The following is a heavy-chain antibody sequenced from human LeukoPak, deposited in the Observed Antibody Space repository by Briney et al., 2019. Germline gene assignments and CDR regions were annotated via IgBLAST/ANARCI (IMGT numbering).Heavy chain of an antibody. CDR3: AKDIALYREPLDY. Sequence: PGGSLRLSCAASGFLSNTYAMSWVRQAPGKGLEWVSGISSGGDYTYYADSVTGRFTISRDNSKNTLSLQMNSLRAEDTAVYYCAKDIALYREPLDYWGQGTLVTVSS. CDR2: ISSGGDYT. CDR1: GFLSNTYA. D-gene: IGHD1-26*01. V-gene: IGHV3-23*01. J-gene: IGHJ4*02.